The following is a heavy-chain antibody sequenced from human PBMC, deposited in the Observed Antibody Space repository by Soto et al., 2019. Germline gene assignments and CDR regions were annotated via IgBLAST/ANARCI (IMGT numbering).Heavy chain of an antibody. CDR2: FYSSGSI. D-gene: IGHD6-19*01. CDR1: GYSISAGGYY. V-gene: IGHV4-31*03. CDR3: ARMYSSGSGWFHP. J-gene: IGHJ5*02. Sequence: SETLSLTCFVSGYSISAGGYYWSWIRHHPGKGLEWIGSFYSSGSIIYNPSLRSRVSISGDTSSNQFSMSLTSVTAADTARYYCARMYSSGSGWFHPWGQGTLVTSPQ.